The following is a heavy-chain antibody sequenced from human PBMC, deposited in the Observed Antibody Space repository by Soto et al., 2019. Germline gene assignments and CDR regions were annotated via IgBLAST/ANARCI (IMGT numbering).Heavy chain of an antibody. CDR1: GFTFSNAW. CDR2: IKSKTDGGTT. J-gene: IGHJ4*02. Sequence: EVQLVESGGGLVKPGGSLRLSCAASGFTFSNAWMSWVRQAPGKGLEWVGRIKSKTDGGTTDYAAPVKGRFTISRDDSKNTLYLQINSLKTEDTAVYYCTTSALGYCSSTSCYTGDYWGQGTLVTVSS. CDR3: TTSALGYCSSTSCYTGDY. V-gene: IGHV3-15*01. D-gene: IGHD2-2*02.